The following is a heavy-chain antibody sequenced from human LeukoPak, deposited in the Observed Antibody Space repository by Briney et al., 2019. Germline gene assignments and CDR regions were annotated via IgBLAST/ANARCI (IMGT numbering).Heavy chain of an antibody. CDR2: INQDGSEK. CDR1: AFSFSTYW. Sequence: GGSLRLSCAASAFSFSTYWMSWVRQAPGKGLEWVANINQDGSEKYYVDSVKGRFTISRDNAKNSLYLQMNSLRAEDTAVYYCARTDPGALYGMDIWGQGTTVTVSS. V-gene: IGHV3-7*05. CDR3: ARTDPGALYGMDI. D-gene: IGHD1-26*01. J-gene: IGHJ6*02.